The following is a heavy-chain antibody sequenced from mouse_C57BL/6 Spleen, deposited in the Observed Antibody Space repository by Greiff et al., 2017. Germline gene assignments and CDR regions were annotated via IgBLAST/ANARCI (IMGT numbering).Heavy chain of an antibody. D-gene: IGHD1-1*01. Sequence: VQLQQSGAELVMPGASVKLSCKASGYTFTSYWMHWVKQRPGQGLEWIGEIDPSDSYTNYNQKFKGKSTLTVDKSSSTAYMQLSSLTSEDSAVYYCARFTTVVSRYFDVWGTGTTVTVSS. J-gene: IGHJ1*03. V-gene: IGHV1-69*01. CDR2: IDPSDSYT. CDR1: GYTFTSYW. CDR3: ARFTTVVSRYFDV.